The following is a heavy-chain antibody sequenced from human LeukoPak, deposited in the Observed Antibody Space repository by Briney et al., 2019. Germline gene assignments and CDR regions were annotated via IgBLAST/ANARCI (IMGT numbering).Heavy chain of an antibody. V-gene: IGHV3-30*02. CDR2: IRYDGSNK. CDR3: AKDRRAARLYYFDY. CDR1: GFTFSSYG. D-gene: IGHD6-6*01. Sequence: GGSLRLSCAASGFTFSSYGMHWVRQAPGKGLEWVAFIRYDGSNKYYADSVKGRFTISRDNSKNTLYLQMNSLRAEDTAVYYCAKDRRAARLYYFDYWGQGTLVTVSS. J-gene: IGHJ4*02.